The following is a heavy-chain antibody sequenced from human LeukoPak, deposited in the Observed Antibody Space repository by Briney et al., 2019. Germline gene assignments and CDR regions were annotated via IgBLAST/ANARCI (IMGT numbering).Heavy chain of an antibody. Sequence: SETLSLTCTVSGGSISSGGYYWSWIRQHPGKGLEWIGYIYYSGSTYYNPSLKSRVTISVDTSKNQFSLKLSSVTAADTAVYYCARDFPYYYDSSGYVYWGQGTLVTVSS. D-gene: IGHD3-22*01. V-gene: IGHV4-31*03. CDR1: GGSISSGGYY. CDR2: IYYSGST. CDR3: ARDFPYYYDSSGYVY. J-gene: IGHJ4*02.